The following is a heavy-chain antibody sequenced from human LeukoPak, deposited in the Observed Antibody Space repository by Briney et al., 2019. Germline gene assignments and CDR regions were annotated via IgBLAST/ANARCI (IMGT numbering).Heavy chain of an antibody. D-gene: IGHD6-13*01. Sequence: GRSLRLSCAASGFTFDDYAMHWVRQAPGKGLEWVSGISWNSGSIGYADSVKGRFTISRDNAKNSLYLQMNSLRVEDVALYYCAKDIAAGGTAFDYWGQGTLATVSS. CDR1: GFTFDDYA. J-gene: IGHJ4*02. CDR3: AKDIAAGGTAFDY. CDR2: ISWNSGSI. V-gene: IGHV3-9*03.